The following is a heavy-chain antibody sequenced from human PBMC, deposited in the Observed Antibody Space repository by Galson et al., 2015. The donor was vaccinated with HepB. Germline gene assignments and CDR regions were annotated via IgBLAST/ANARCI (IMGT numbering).Heavy chain of an antibody. V-gene: IGHV4-39*07. CDR2: MYYSGTT. Sequence: ETLSLTCTVSGGAISRSSYYWGWIRQPPGKGLEWLGSMYYSGTTNYNPSLKSRVIISVDKSKNQFSLELNSVTAADTAVYYCVRLIRTKGGDPWGQGTLVTVSS. CDR3: VRLIRTKGGDP. D-gene: IGHD3-22*01. CDR1: GGAISRSSYY. J-gene: IGHJ5*02.